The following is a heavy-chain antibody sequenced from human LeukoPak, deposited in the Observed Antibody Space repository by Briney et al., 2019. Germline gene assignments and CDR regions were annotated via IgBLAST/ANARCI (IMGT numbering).Heavy chain of an antibody. CDR2: IKQDGSEK. Sequence: GGSLRLSCAASGFTFSSYWMSWVRQAPGKGLEWVANIKQDGSEKYYVDSVKVRFTISRDNAKNSLYLQMNSLRAEDTAVYYCARGQSWFGELFDYWGQGTLVTVSS. V-gene: IGHV3-7*01. CDR1: GFTFSSYW. J-gene: IGHJ4*02. CDR3: ARGQSWFGELFDY. D-gene: IGHD3-10*01.